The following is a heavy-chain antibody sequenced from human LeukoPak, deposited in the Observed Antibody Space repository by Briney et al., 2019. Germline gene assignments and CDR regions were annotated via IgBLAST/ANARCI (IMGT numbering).Heavy chain of an antibody. CDR3: AKDGGYSYGFDY. D-gene: IGHD5-18*01. V-gene: IGHV3-9*03. J-gene: IGHJ4*02. CDR2: ISWNSGSI. Sequence: GGSLRLSCAASGFTFDDYAMHWVRQAPGKGLEWVSGISWNSGSIGYADSVKGRFTISRDNAKNSLYLQMNSLRAEDMALYYCAKDGGYSYGFDYWGQGTLVTVSS. CDR1: GFTFDDYA.